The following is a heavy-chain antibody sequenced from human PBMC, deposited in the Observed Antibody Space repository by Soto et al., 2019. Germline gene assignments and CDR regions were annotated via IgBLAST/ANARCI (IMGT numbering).Heavy chain of an antibody. D-gene: IGHD2-2*02. J-gene: IGHJ4*02. CDR1: GYTFTSYG. CDR3: ARDHCSSTSCYTAVDY. V-gene: IGHV1-18*04. CDR2: ISAYNGNT. Sequence: QVQLVQSGAEVKKPGASVKVSCKASGYTFTSYGISWVRQAPGQGLEWMGWISAYNGNTNYAQKLQGRVTMTTDTSTSTAYMELGSLRSDDTAGYYCARDHCSSTSCYTAVDYWGQGTLVTVSS.